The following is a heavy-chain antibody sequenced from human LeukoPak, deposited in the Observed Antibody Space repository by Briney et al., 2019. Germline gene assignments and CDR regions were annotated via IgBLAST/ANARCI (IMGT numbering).Heavy chain of an antibody. J-gene: IGHJ4*02. CDR2: IYPRDGST. D-gene: IGHD3-9*01. V-gene: IGHV1-46*01. Sequence: ASVKVSCKVSGYSFTSNYIHWVRQAPGQGLEWMGMIYPRDGSTSYAQRFQGRVTITRDTSASTAYMELSSLRSEDTAVYYCASRYLSYWGQGTLVTVSS. CDR1: GYSFTSNY. CDR3: ASRYLSY.